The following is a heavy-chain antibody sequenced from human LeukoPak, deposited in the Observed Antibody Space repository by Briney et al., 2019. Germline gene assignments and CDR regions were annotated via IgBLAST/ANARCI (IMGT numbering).Heavy chain of an antibody. CDR1: GGSFSGYY. CDR3: AKRGGRLWSSSWSLKALYFDY. Sequence: PSETLSLTCAVYGGSFSGYYWSWIRQPPGKGLEWIGEINHSGSTNYNPSLKSRVTISVDTSKNQFSLKLSSVTAADTAVYYCAKRGGRLWSSSWSLKALYFDYWGQGTLVTVSS. J-gene: IGHJ4*02. V-gene: IGHV4-34*01. D-gene: IGHD6-13*01. CDR2: INHSGST.